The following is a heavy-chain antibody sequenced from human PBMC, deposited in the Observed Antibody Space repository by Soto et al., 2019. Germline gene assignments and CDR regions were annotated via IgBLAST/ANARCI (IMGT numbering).Heavy chain of an antibody. CDR1: DFTFSSFD. CDR2: ISSSSDSI. D-gene: IGHD3-22*01. J-gene: IGHJ4*02. V-gene: IGHV3-48*02. CDR3: ARDDYDNCAYPL. Sequence: PGGSLRLSCEASDFTFSSFDMNWVRQAPGKGLEWVSYISSSSDSIYYATSVKGRFTIFRDNAQKSVYLQMNSLRDEDAAVYYCARDDYDNCAYPLWGQGTLVTVSS.